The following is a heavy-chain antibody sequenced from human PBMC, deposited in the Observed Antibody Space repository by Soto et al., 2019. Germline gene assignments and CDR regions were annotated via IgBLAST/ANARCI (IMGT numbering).Heavy chain of an antibody. V-gene: IGHV1-3*01. CDR3: ARIIVVVTALDY. Sequence: ASVKVSCKASGYTFTSYAIHWVRQAPGQRLEWMGWINAGNGNTKYSQKFQGRVTITRDTSASTAYMELSSLRSEDTAVYYCARIIVVVTALDYWGQGTLVTVS. CDR2: INAGNGNT. D-gene: IGHD2-21*02. CDR1: GYTFTSYA. J-gene: IGHJ4*02.